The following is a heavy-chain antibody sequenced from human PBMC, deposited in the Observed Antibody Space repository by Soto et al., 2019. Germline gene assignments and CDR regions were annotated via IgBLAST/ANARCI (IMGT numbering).Heavy chain of an antibody. CDR1: GFTLSSKG. D-gene: IGHD2-8*02. CDR3: TGEVASGY. Sequence: QVQLVESGGGVVQPGRSLRLSCAASGFTLSSKGMHWVRQAPGKGLEWVAVISRDGSTKYYADSVKGRFTISRDNSKNTLYLEMNSLRADDTAVYYCTGEVASGYWGQGTPVTVSS. V-gene: IGHV3-30*03. J-gene: IGHJ4*02. CDR2: ISRDGSTK.